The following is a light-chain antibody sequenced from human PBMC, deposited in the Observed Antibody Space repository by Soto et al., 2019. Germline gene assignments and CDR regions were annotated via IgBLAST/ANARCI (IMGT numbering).Light chain of an antibody. Sequence: EVVLTQSPGTLSLSPGERATLSCRASKSLRSAFLAWYQKKPGQAPRLLLYGASNRATGISDRFSGSGSGTDFTLTISRLEPEDFAVYFCLQYASPLYTFGQGTKLEIK. CDR2: GAS. V-gene: IGKV3-20*01. CDR3: LQYASPLYT. J-gene: IGKJ2*01. CDR1: KSLRSAF.